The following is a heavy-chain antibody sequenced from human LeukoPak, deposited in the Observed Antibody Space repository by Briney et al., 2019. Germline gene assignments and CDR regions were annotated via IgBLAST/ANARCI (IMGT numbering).Heavy chain of an antibody. D-gene: IGHD3-22*01. Sequence: GGSLRLSCAASGFTFSRYWMHWVRQAPGKGLVWVSRIKSDGSTNYADSVKGRFTIPRDNAKNTVSLQMNSLRAEDTGVYYCARAPAEIGGYYPEYFRHWGQGTLVTVSS. CDR3: ARAPAEIGGYYPEYFRH. CDR2: IKSDGST. J-gene: IGHJ1*01. V-gene: IGHV3-74*01. CDR1: GFTFSRYW.